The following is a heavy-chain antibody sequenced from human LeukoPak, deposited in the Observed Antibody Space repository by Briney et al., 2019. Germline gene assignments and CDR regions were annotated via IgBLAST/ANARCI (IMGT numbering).Heavy chain of an antibody. V-gene: IGHV1-18*01. J-gene: IGHJ4*02. D-gene: IGHD6-6*01. CDR1: GYTFTSYG. CDR2: ISAYNGNT. CDR3: ARDLREYSSSSADY. Sequence: ASVKVSCKASGYTFTSYGISWVRQAPGQGLEWMGWISAYNGNTNYAQKLQGRVTMTTDTSTSTAYMELRSLRSDDAAVYYCARDLREYSSSSADYWGQGTLVTVSS.